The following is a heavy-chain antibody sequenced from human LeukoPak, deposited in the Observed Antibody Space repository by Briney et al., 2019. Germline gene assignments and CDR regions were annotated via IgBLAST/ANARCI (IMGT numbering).Heavy chain of an antibody. CDR3: ARDPPLVPAGYYFDY. CDR2: ISYDGSNK. CDR1: GFTFSSYA. Sequence: GGSLRLSCAASGFTFSSYAMHWVRQAPGKGLEWVAVISYDGSNKYYADSVKGRFTISRDNSKNTLYLQMNSLRAEDTAVYYCARDPPLVPAGYYFDYWGQGTLVTVSS. V-gene: IGHV3-30-3*01. D-gene: IGHD2-2*01. J-gene: IGHJ4*02.